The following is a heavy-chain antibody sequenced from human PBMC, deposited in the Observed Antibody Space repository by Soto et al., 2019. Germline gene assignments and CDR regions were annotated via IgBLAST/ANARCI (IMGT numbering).Heavy chain of an antibody. D-gene: IGHD6-19*01. CDR1: GFTLSSYS. J-gene: IGHJ4*02. Sequence: QVQLVESGGGVVQPGRSLRLSCAASGFTLSSYSMHWVRQAPGRGLVWVGVISYDGNKKYYRDSVKGRFSISRDTSKNPVNLHMNSLRPEDTAVYYCARSVAVAGLDYWGQGTLVTVS. CDR2: ISYDGNKK. V-gene: IGHV3-30-3*01. CDR3: ARSVAVAGLDY.